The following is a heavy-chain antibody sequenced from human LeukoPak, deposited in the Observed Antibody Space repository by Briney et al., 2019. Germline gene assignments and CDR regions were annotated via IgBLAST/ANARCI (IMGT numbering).Heavy chain of an antibody. J-gene: IGHJ5*02. CDR2: IKQDGSEK. D-gene: IGHD5-12*01. CDR1: GFTFSTYW. Sequence: GGSLRLSCAASGFTFSTYWMGWVRQAPGKGLGWVANIKQDGSEKYYVDSVKGRFTISRDNAKNSLYLQMNSLRAEDTAVYYCARVIGYGWFDPWGQGTLVTVSS. V-gene: IGHV3-7*01. CDR3: ARVIGYGWFDP.